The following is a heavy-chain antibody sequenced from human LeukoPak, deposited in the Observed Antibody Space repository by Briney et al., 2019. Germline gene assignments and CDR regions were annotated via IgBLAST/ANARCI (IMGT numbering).Heavy chain of an antibody. J-gene: IGHJ4*02. CDR3: ARGGEYYDFWSGWRYSYYFDY. D-gene: IGHD3-3*01. V-gene: IGHV4-59*01. CDR1: GASISGYY. CDR2: IYYSGST. Sequence: PSETLSLTCRVSGASISGYYWSWIRQPPGKGLEWIGYIYYSGSTNYNPSLKSRVTISVDTSKNQFSLKLSSVTAADTAVYYCARGGEYYDFWSGWRYSYYFDYWGQGTLVTVSS.